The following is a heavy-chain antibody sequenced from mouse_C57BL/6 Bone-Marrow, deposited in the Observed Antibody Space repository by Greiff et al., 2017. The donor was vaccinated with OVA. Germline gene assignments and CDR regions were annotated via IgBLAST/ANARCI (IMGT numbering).Heavy chain of an antibody. CDR3: ARLYYGYDVAWCAY. V-gene: IGHV1-19*01. CDR2: INPYNGGT. CDR1: GYTFTDYY. Sequence: VQLQESGPVLVKPGASVKMSCKASGYTFTDYYMNWVKQSHGKSLEWIGVINPYNGGTSYNQKFKGKATLTVDKSSSTAYMELNSLTSEDSAVYYCARLYYGYDVAWCAYWGQGTLVTVSA. J-gene: IGHJ3*01. D-gene: IGHD2-2*01.